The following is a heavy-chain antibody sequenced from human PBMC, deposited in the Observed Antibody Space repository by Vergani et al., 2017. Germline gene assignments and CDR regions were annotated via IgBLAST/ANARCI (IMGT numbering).Heavy chain of an antibody. D-gene: IGHD2-2*01. J-gene: IGHJ6*02. CDR1: GFTFSSYG. Sequence: QVQLVESGGGVVQPGRSLRLSCAASGFTFSSYGMHWVRQAPGKGLEWVAVISYDGSNKYYADSAKGRFTISRDNSKNTLYLQMNSLRAEDTAVYYCAKDVYYHLLTYYYYYGMDVWGQGTTVTVSS. CDR2: ISYDGSNK. CDR3: AKDVYYHLLTYYYYYGMDV. V-gene: IGHV3-30*18.